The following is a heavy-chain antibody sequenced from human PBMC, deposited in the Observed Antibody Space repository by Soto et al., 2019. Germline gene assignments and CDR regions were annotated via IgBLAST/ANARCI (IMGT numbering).Heavy chain of an antibody. Sequence: SETLSLTCTVSGVSVSSSSYYWAWLRQPPGKGPEWLGSINYSGTTYYNPSLKSRVTISVDTSKNQFSLKLSSVTAADTAVYYCARGIAVAGTGGTFDYWGQGTLVTVSS. CDR1: GVSVSSSSYY. CDR3: ARGIAVAGTGGTFDY. CDR2: INYSGTT. V-gene: IGHV4-39*07. J-gene: IGHJ4*02. D-gene: IGHD6-19*01.